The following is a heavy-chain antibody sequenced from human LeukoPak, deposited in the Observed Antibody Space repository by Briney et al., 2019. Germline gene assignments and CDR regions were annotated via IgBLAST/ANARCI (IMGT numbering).Heavy chain of an antibody. Sequence: GSLRLSRAASGFTFSSYGMNWVRQAPGKGLEWVSSISGSGLNTYYADSVKGRFTISRDKSKNTLYLQMNSLRAEDTAVYYCAKGVTPVISLQFFDYWGQGTLITVSS. D-gene: IGHD4-17*01. V-gene: IGHV3-23*01. J-gene: IGHJ4*02. CDR1: GFTFSSYG. CDR2: ISGSGLNT. CDR3: AKGVTPVISLQFFDY.